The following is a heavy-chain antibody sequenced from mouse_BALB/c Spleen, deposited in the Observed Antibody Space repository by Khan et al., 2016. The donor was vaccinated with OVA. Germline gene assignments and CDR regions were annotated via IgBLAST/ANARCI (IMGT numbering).Heavy chain of an antibody. V-gene: IGHV1-15*01. J-gene: IGHJ3*01. CDR1: GYTFPDYE. CDR3: TRSTFAY. CDR2: IDPKTGVT. Sequence: QVQLQQSGAELVRPGASVTLSCKATGYTFPDYELHWVKQTPVHGLEWIGVIDPKTGVTAYNQKFKGKATLTADKSSSTAYMELRSLTSDESAVYYCTRSTFAYWGQGTLVTVSA.